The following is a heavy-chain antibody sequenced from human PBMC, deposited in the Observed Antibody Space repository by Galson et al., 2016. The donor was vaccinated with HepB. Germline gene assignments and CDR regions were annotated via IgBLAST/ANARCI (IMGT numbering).Heavy chain of an antibody. CDR2: INYSGST. D-gene: IGHD4-17*01. V-gene: IGHV4-39*02. Sequence: SETLSLTCTVSGDSINRRSHYWGWIRQTPGKGLEWIGSINYSGSTYYKPTLISRVTISVDTSNNHFSLRLTSVSASDTAVYYRAHYTVLLVDGWAPFDYWGLGILVTVSS. J-gene: IGHJ4*02. CDR1: GDSINRRSHY. CDR3: AHYTVLLVDGWAPFDY.